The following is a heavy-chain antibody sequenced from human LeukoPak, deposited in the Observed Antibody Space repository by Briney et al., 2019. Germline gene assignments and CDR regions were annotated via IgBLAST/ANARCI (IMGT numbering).Heavy chain of an antibody. D-gene: IGHD3-3*01. CDR2: ISGSGGST. CDR1: GFTFSSYA. J-gene: IGHJ4*02. CDR3: ARSAPVGIISSSNFDY. V-gene: IGHV3-23*01. Sequence: GGSLRLSCAASGFTFSSYAMSWVRQAPGKGLEWVSAISGSGGSTYYADSVKGRFTISRDNSKNTLYLQMNSLRAEDTAVYYCARSAPVGIISSSNFDYWGQGTLVTVSS.